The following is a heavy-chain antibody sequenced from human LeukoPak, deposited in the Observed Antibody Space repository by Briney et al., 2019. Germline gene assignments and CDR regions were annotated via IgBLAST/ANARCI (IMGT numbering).Heavy chain of an antibody. CDR1: GGTVTTTYY. D-gene: IGHD3-10*01. CDR2: LYHSGNS. V-gene: IGHV4-39*01. Sequence: PSETLSLTCSVSGGTVTTTYYWSWIREPAQGGLELIASLYHSGNSNYNPSLKSRVTMSVDTSKNQFSLQLTSMTAADTAIYYCTRHQTNFYGSGAPFDPWGQGTLVTVSS. CDR3: TRHQTNFYGSGAPFDP. J-gene: IGHJ5*02.